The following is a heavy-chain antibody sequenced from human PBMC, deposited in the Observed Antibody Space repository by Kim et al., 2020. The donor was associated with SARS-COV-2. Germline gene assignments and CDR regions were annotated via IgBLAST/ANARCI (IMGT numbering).Heavy chain of an antibody. Sequence: PTYAQGFTGRFVFSLDTSVSTAYLQISSLKAEDTAVYYCAAAAGQGAFDIWGQGTMVTVSS. CDR2: P. J-gene: IGHJ3*02. V-gene: IGHV7-4-1*02. CDR3: AAAAGQGAFDI. D-gene: IGHD6-13*01.